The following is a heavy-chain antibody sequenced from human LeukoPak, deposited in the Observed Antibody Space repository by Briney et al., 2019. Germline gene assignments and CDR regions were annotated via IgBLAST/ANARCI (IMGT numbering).Heavy chain of an antibody. Sequence: ASETLSLTCTVSGGSISSYYWSWIRQPAGKGLEWIGSIYSNGGTYYNPSLKSRVTISVDTSKNQFSLRLSSVTAADTAVYYCARRDLRELDYWGQGTLVTVSS. CDR3: ARRDLRELDY. V-gene: IGHV4-59*05. D-gene: IGHD1-7*01. CDR2: IYSNGGT. J-gene: IGHJ4*02. CDR1: GGSISSYY.